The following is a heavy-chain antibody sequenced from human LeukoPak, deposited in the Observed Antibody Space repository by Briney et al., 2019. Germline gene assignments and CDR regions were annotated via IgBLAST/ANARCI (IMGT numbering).Heavy chain of an antibody. V-gene: IGHV5-51*01. D-gene: IGHD2-2*01. CDR2: IYPGDSDT. Sequence: GESLKISCKGSGYSFTSYWIGWVRQMPGKGLEWMGIIYPGDSDTRYSPSFQGQVTISADKSISTAYLQWSSLKASDTAMYYCARRDYCSSTSCYGYFDYWDQGTLVTVSS. J-gene: IGHJ4*02. CDR3: ARRDYCSSTSCYGYFDY. CDR1: GYSFTSYW.